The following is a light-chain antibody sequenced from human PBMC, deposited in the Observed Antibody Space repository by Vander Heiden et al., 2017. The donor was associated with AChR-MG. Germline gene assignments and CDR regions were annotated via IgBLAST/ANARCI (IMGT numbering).Light chain of an antibody. V-gene: IGLV3-27*01. CDR3: YSAADNSPWV. J-gene: IGLJ3*02. Sequence: SYELTQPSSVSVSPGQTVMITCSGDVLSGKFARWFQQMPGQAPVLVIYRDSERPSGIPERFSGSSSGTTVTLTISGAQLEDEADYYCYSAADNSPWVFGGGTRLTGL. CDR1: VLSGKF. CDR2: RDS.